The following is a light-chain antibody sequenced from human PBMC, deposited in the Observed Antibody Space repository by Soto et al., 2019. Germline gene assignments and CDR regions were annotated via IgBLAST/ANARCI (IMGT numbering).Light chain of an antibody. CDR1: QSVGAN. CDR3: QQYTYWPRT. V-gene: IGKV3-15*01. CDR2: GAS. Sequence: EIVMTQSPATLSVSPGERPTLSCRASQSVGANLAWYQQKPGQAPRLLIYGASTRAAGISPRFSGGGSGTEFTLTISSLQSEDFGVYYCQQYTYWPRTFGQGTKVGIK. J-gene: IGKJ1*01.